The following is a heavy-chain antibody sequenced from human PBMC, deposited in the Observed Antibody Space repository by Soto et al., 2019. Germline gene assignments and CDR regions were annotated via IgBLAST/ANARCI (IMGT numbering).Heavy chain of an antibody. D-gene: IGHD3-10*01. J-gene: IGHJ4*02. V-gene: IGHV4-34*01. CDR2: INHSGST. Sequence: PSETLSLTCAVYGGSFSGYYWSWIRQPPGKGLEWIGEINHSGSTNYNPSLKSRVTISVDTSKNQFSLKLSSVTAADTAVYYCARGVYVLLWFGELLTYYFDYWGQGTLVTVSS. CDR3: ARGVYVLLWFGELLTYYFDY. CDR1: GGSFSGYY.